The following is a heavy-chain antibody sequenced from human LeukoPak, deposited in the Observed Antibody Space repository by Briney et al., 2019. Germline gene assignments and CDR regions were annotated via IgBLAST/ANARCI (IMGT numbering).Heavy chain of an antibody. CDR1: GFTFDDYG. D-gene: IGHD3-16*01. V-gene: IGHV3-20*04. CDR3: ARDGGIGSGYYYYMDV. Sequence: GGSLTLSCAASGFTFDDYGMSWVRQATGKGLEWVSGINWYGGSTGYADSVKGRFTISRDNAKNSLYLQMNSLRAEDTALYYCARDGGIGSGYYYYMDVWGKGTTVTVSS. CDR2: INWYGGST. J-gene: IGHJ6*03.